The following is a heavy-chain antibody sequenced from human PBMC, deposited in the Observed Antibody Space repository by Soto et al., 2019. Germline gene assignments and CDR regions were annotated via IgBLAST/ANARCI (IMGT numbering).Heavy chain of an antibody. CDR2: ISSTTNYI. Sequence: PGGSLRLSCAASGFTFTRYIMNWVRQAPGKGLEWVSSISSTTNYIYYGDSMKGRFTISRDNAKNSLYLEMNSLRAEDTAMYYCARLERSLRYCSGGSCYLAGYWGQGTLVTVSS. CDR3: ARLERSLRYCSGGSCYLAGY. D-gene: IGHD2-15*01. V-gene: IGHV3-21*04. CDR1: GFTFTRYI. J-gene: IGHJ4*02.